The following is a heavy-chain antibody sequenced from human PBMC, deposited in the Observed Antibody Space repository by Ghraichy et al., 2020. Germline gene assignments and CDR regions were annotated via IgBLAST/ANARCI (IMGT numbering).Heavy chain of an antibody. CDR1: GGASSRDT. V-gene: IGHV1-69*04. CDR2: IIPILGIP. Sequence: SVKVSCTASGGASSRDTFSWVRQAPGQGLEWLGRIIPILGIPTYAQKFQGRVTITADQSTNTAYLELSSLRSDDTAVYFCARDRSTLVRGVKKDPGYWYFDLWGRGTLLTVAS. D-gene: IGHD3-10*01. J-gene: IGHJ2*01. CDR3: ARDRSTLVRGVKKDPGYWYFDL.